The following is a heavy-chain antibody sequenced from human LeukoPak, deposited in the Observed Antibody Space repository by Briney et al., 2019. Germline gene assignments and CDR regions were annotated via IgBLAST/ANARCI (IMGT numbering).Heavy chain of an antibody. D-gene: IGHD6-13*01. CDR3: ARDGIAAAVTYYFDY. CDR1: GYTFTSYD. Sequence: ASVKVSCKASGYTFTSYDINWVRQATGQGLEWMGWMNPNSGDTVYAQKFQGRVTITRNTSMSTVYMELSSLTSEDTAVYYCARDGIAAAVTYYFDYWGQGTLVTVSS. V-gene: IGHV1-8*01. J-gene: IGHJ4*02. CDR2: MNPNSGDT.